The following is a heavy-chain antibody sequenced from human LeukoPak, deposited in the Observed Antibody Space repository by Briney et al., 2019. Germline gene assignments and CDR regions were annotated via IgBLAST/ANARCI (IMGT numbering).Heavy chain of an antibody. Sequence: GESLKISCEGSGYSFTNHWITWVRHMPGKGLEWMGRIDPSDSYTNYSPSFQCHVTISADRSISTAYLQWSSLKASDTAMYYCARRAYCSSGSCPLDYWGREPWSPSPQ. CDR2: IDPSDSYT. V-gene: IGHV5-10-1*01. CDR3: ARRAYCSSGSCPLDY. J-gene: IGHJ4*02. CDR1: GYSFTNHW. D-gene: IGHD2-15*01.